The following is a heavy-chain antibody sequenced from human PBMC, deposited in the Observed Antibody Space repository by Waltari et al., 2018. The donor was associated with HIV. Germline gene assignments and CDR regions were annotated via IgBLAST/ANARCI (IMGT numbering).Heavy chain of an antibody. CDR2: IYHSGRT. D-gene: IGHD3-10*01. Sequence: QVQLQESGPGLVKPSETLSLTCAVSGYSISSGYYWGWIRQPPGKGLEWIGSIYHSGRTYYNPSLKSRVTISVDTSKNQFSLKLSSVTAADTAVYYCARLWRVLLWFGESYAFDIWGQGTMVTVSS. CDR1: GYSISSGYY. J-gene: IGHJ3*02. V-gene: IGHV4-38-2*01. CDR3: ARLWRVLLWFGESYAFDI.